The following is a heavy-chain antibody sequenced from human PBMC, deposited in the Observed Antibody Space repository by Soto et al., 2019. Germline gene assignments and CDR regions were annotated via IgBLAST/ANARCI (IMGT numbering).Heavy chain of an antibody. Sequence: SETLSLTCTVSGGSISSGDYYWSWIRQPPGKGLEWIGYIYYSGSTYYNTSLKSRVTISVDTSENQFSLKLSSVTAADTAVYFFARGVIGYCSSTSCYLGTLDYWGQGTLVTVSS. D-gene: IGHD2-2*03. V-gene: IGHV4-30-4*01. J-gene: IGHJ4*02. CDR3: ARGVIGYCSSTSCYLGTLDY. CDR2: IYYSGST. CDR1: GGSISSGDYY.